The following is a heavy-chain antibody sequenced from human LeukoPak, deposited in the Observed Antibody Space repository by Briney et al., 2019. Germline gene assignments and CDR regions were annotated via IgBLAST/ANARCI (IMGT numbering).Heavy chain of an antibody. CDR1: GFTFSSYG. Sequence: GGSLRLSCAASGFTFSSYGMHGVRQAPGKGLEWVALISYDGSNKYYADSVKGRFTISRDNSKNTLYLQMNSLRAEDTAVYYCAINWGSSLGYWGQGTLVTVSS. CDR2: ISYDGSNK. D-gene: IGHD7-27*01. CDR3: AINWGSSLGY. J-gene: IGHJ4*02. V-gene: IGHV3-30*03.